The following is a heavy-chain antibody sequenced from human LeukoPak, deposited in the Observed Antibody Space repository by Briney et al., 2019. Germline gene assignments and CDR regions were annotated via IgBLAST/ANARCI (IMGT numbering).Heavy chain of an antibody. D-gene: IGHD3-22*01. CDR2: ISSSRSYI. V-gene: IGHV3-21*01. CDR3: ARGAPGPITMIVVVMFSDY. CDR1: GFTFSSYS. Sequence: GGSLRLSCAASGFTFSSYSMNWVRQAPGKGLEWVSSISSSRSYIYYADSVKGRFTISRDNAKNSLYLQMNSLRAEDTAVYCCARGAPGPITMIVVVMFSDYWGQGTLVTVSS. J-gene: IGHJ4*02.